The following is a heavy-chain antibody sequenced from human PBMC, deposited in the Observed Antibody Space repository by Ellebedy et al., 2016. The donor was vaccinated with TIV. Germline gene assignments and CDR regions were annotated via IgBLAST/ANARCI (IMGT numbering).Heavy chain of an antibody. J-gene: IGHJ6*02. CDR2: IHPSGTT. CDR1: GGSFSDYY. V-gene: IGHV4-34*01. CDR3: ARLAYSSSSRDQYYGMDV. Sequence: SETLSLXCAVTGGSFSDYYWSWIRQPPGKGLEWIGEIHPSGTTYYNPSLKSRVTISVDTSKNQFSLKLSSVTAADTAVYYCARLAYSSSSRDQYYGMDVWGQGTTVTVSS. D-gene: IGHD6-6*01.